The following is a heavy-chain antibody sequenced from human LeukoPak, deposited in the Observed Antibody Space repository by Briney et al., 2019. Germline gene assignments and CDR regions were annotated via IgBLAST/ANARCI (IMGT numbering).Heavy chain of an antibody. J-gene: IGHJ5*02. V-gene: IGHV1-2*02. CDR3: ARDPIQVVVPAAIGWLDP. CDR2: INPNSGGT. D-gene: IGHD2-2*01. CDR1: GYTFTGYY. Sequence: GASVKVSCKASGYTFTGYYMHWVRQAPGQGLEWMGWINPNSGGTNYAQKFQGRVTMTRDTSISTAYMELSRLRSDDTAVYYCARDPIQVVVPAAIGWLDPWGQGTLVTVSS.